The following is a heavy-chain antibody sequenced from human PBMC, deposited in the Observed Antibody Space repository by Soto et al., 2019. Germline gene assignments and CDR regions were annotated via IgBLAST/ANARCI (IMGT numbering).Heavy chain of an antibody. D-gene: IGHD1-26*01. CDR3: AREGGSMGXXXXC. CDR1: GFTFSNYG. Sequence: QVQLVESGGGVVQPGRSLRLSCAASGFTFSNYGLHWVRQAPGKGLEWVAVIWYDGSYKYYADSVKGRFTISRDSSKNTLYLQMNSLTXXXXXXXXCAREGGSMGXXXXCWGQG. J-gene: IGHJ4*02. V-gene: IGHV3-33*01. CDR2: IWYDGSYK.